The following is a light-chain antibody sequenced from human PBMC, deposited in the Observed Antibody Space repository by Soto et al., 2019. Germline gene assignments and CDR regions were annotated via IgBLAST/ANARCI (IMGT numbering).Light chain of an antibody. CDR3: RQRGDWPIT. CDR2: DAS. J-gene: IGKJ5*01. Sequence: EIVLTQSPATLSLSPGERATLSCRASQSVGSYLAWYHQKPGQAPRLLIYDASDRATGIPARFSGSGSGTDFTLTISSLEPEDFAVYFCRQRGDWPITFGQGTRLEIK. CDR1: QSVGSY. V-gene: IGKV3-11*01.